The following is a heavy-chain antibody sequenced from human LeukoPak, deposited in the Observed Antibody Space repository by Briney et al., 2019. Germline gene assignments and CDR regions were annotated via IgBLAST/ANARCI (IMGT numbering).Heavy chain of an antibody. Sequence: SQTLSLTCAISGDSVSSNSAAWNWIRQSPSRGLEWLGRTYYRSKWYNDYAVSVKSRITINPDTSKNQFSLQLNSVTPEDTAVYYCARVTEQWLAPGYYYYGMDVWGQGTTVTVSS. CDR3: ARVTEQWLAPGYYYYGMDV. D-gene: IGHD6-19*01. J-gene: IGHJ6*02. V-gene: IGHV6-1*01. CDR1: GDSVSSNSAA. CDR2: TYYRSKWYN.